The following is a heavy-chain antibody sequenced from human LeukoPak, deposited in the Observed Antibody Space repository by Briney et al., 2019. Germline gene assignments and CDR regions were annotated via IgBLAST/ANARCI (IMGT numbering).Heavy chain of an antibody. CDR1: GYSFTSYW. D-gene: IGHD3-10*01. CDR3: ARRTGYYGSGGAFDI. J-gene: IGHJ3*02. Sequence: GESLKISCRGSGYSFTSYWIGWVRQMPGKGLEWMGVIYPGDSDTRYSPSFQGQVTISADKSISTAYLQWNSLKASDTAMYYCARRTGYYGSGGAFDIWGQGTMVTVSS. CDR2: IYPGDSDT. V-gene: IGHV5-51*01.